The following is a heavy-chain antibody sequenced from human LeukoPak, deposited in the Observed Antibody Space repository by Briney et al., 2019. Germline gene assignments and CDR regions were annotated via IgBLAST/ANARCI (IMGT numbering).Heavy chain of an antibody. CDR2: ISGNNGNT. V-gene: IGHV1-18*01. J-gene: IGHJ6*03. CDR1: GYSFSSYG. Sequence: ASVKVSCKASGYSFSSYGISWVRQAPGQGLEWMTWISGNNGNTDFAKNFQGRVTMTTDTSTTTVYMELRSLRSDDTAVYYCARGLPYYYYYMDVWGKGTTVTVSS. CDR3: ARGLPYYYYYMDV.